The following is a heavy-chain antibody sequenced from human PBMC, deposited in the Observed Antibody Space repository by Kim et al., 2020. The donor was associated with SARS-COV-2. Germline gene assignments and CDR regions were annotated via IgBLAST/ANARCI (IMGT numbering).Heavy chain of an antibody. V-gene: IGHV3-7*01. CDR3: ATHLDSSGYYFWY. D-gene: IGHD3-22*01. Sequence: GGSLRLSCAASGFTFSSYWMSWVRQAPGKGLEWVANIKQDGSEKYYVDSAKGRFTISKDNAKNSLYLQMNSLRAEDTAVYYCATHLDSSGYYFWYWGQGTLVTVSS. CDR2: IKQDGSEK. CDR1: GFTFSSYW. J-gene: IGHJ4*02.